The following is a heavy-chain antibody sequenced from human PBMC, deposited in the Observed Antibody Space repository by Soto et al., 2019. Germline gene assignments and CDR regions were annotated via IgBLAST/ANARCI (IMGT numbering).Heavy chain of an antibody. CDR3: ARGTYYDIFTSFDP. CDR2: IYYSGST. Sequence: QVQLQESGPGLVKPSETLSLTCTVSGGSISTYYWSWLRQPPGKGLEWIGYIYYSGSTNYNPSLKRRVSISVDTSKNQCSLKLSSVTAADTAVYYCARGTYYDIFTSFDPWGQGTLFPVSS. V-gene: IGHV4-59*01. CDR1: GGSISTYY. D-gene: IGHD3-9*01. J-gene: IGHJ5*02.